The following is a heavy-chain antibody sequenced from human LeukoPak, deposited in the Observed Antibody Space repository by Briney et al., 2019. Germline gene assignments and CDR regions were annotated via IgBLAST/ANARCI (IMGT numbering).Heavy chain of an antibody. D-gene: IGHD3-22*01. CDR3: ARDPGYDSSGYYPFDY. CDR2: IYYSGST. CDR1: GGSISSGDYY. Sequence: KASETLSLTCTVSGGSISSGDYYWSWIRQPPGKGLEWIGYIYYSGSTYYNPSLKSRVTISVDTSKNQFSLKLSSVTAADTAVYYCARDPGYDSSGYYPFDYWGQGTLVTVSS. J-gene: IGHJ4*02. V-gene: IGHV4-30-4*08.